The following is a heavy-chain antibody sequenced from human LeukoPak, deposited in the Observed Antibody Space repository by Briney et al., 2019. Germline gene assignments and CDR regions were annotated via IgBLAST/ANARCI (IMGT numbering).Heavy chain of an antibody. CDR2: IYDSGTT. Sequence: PSETLSLTCTVSGGSISSYYWIWIREPPGKEGEGIGYIYDSGTTKYTLSLKSRVTIPVDTSKNESSLRLSSVTAAATAVYYCARRGDGYNSGNCFEYWGQGTLVTVSS. CDR3: ARRGDGYNSGNCFEY. J-gene: IGHJ4*02. D-gene: IGHD5-24*01. V-gene: IGHV4-59*13. CDR1: GGSISSYY.